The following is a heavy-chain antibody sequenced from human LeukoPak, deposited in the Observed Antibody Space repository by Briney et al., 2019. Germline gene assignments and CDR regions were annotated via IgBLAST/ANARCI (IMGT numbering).Heavy chain of an antibody. V-gene: IGHV1-69*04. CDR2: IIPILGIA. CDR1: GGTFSSYV. Sequence: SVKVSCKASGGTFSSYVLSGVRPAPGQGVEWVGRIIPILGIATYAQKFQGRVTITADKSTSPAYMALSSLQSEDTAVYYCARGVRYCSGGSCYLHHWGQGTLVPVSS. D-gene: IGHD2-15*01. CDR3: ARGVRYCSGGSCYLHH. J-gene: IGHJ4*02.